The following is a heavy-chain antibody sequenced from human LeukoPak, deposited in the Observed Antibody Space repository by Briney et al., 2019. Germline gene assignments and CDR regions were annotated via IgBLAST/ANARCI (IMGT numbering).Heavy chain of an antibody. CDR1: GYTFTSYA. J-gene: IGHJ6*03. V-gene: IGHV7-4-1*02. D-gene: IGHD5-12*01. CDR2: INTNTGNP. CDR3: ARVSEATISPGGVDYYYMDV. Sequence: AASVKVSCKASGYTFTSYAMNWVRQAPGQGLEWIGWINTNTGNPTYAQGFTGRFVFSLDTSVSTAYLQISSLKAEDTAVYYCARVSEATISPGGVDYYYMDVWGKGTTVTVSS.